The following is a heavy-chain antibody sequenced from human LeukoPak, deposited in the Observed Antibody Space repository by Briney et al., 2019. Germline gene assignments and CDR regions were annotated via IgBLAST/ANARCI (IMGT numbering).Heavy chain of an antibody. CDR3: ARGTVSYDY. CDR2: IYTSGST. V-gene: IGHV4-61*02. J-gene: IGHJ4*02. Sequence: TLSITCTDTGSTISSGSYYWSWLRQPTGQSLEWIGRIYTSGSTNYNPSLKSRVTISVDTSKNQFSLKLSSVTAADTAVYYCARGTVSYDYWGQGTLVTVSS. CDR1: GSTISSGSYY. D-gene: IGHD3-10*01.